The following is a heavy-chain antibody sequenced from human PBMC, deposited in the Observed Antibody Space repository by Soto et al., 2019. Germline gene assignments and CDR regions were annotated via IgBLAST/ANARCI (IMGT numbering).Heavy chain of an antibody. CDR2: IYPDDSDT. V-gene: IGHV5-51*01. Sequence: ESLKISCKGSGYKFTSYWIGWVRQMPGKGLEWMGIIYPDDSDTRYSPSFEGQVTISADKSISTAYLQWSSLKASDTAMYYCARKFCVSTSCARSGFEIWGLGTVVTVSS. D-gene: IGHD2-2*01. J-gene: IGHJ3*02. CDR1: GYKFTSYW. CDR3: ARKFCVSTSCARSGFEI.